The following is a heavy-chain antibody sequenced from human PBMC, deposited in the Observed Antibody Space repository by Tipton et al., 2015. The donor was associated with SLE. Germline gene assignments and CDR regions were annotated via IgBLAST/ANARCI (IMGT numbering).Heavy chain of an antibody. Sequence: TLSLTCAVSGGSISSGGYSWSWIRQPPGKGLEWIGNVYNSESTNYNPSLKSRVTISVDTSKNQFSLNLTSVTAADTAVYYCATDDPGGDSTVGPGDYWGQGISVTVSS. CDR3: ATDDPGGDSTVGPGDY. J-gene: IGHJ4*02. V-gene: IGHV4-61*08. D-gene: IGHD2/OR15-2a*01. CDR2: VYNSEST. CDR1: GGSISSGGYS.